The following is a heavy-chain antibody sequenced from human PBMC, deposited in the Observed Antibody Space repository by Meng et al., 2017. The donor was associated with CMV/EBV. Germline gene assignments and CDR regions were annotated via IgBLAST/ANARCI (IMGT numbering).Heavy chain of an antibody. CDR2: IYSGGST. J-gene: IGHJ4*02. CDR1: GFTVSSNY. D-gene: IGHD1-1*01. Sequence: EGELVESGGGLVQPGGSLGLSCAASGFTVSSNYMSWVRQAPGKGLEWVSVIYSGGSTYYADSVKGRFTISRDNSKNTLYLQMNSLRAEDTAVYYCARDHSGPLSHWGQGTLVTVSS. V-gene: IGHV3-66*01. CDR3: ARDHSGPLSH.